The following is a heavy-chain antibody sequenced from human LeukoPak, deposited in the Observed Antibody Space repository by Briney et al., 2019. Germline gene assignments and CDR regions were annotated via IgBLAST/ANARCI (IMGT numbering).Heavy chain of an antibody. CDR1: GYTFTSYG. J-gene: IGHJ4*02. Sequence: SGKVSCKASGYTFTSYGISWERQAPGQVLEWLGWISAYNGNTNYAQKLQGRVTMTTDTSTSTGYMELRSMRSDDTAVYYCARLSGDVSVGWGQGTLVTVSS. V-gene: IGHV1-18*01. D-gene: IGHD2-15*01. CDR2: ISAYNGNT. CDR3: ARLSGDVSVG.